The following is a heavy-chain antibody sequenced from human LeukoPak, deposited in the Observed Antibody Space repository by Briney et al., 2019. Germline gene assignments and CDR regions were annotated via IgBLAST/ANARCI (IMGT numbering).Heavy chain of an antibody. CDR1: GFTFSSYS. J-gene: IGHJ6*03. CDR2: ISSSSTI. D-gene: IGHD2-15*01. V-gene: IGHV3-48*04. CDR3: ARAGGSSYYYYYMDV. Sequence: QPGGSLRLSCAASGFTFSSYSMNWVRQAPGKGLEWVSYISSSSTIYYADSVKGRFTISRDNAKNSLYLQMNSLRAEDTAVYYCARAGGSSYYYYYMDVWGKGTTVTVSS.